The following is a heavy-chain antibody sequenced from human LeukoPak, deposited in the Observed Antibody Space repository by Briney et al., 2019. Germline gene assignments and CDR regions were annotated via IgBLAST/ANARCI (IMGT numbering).Heavy chain of an antibody. D-gene: IGHD6-13*01. CDR2: IYSGGST. CDR1: GFTVSSNY. CDR3: ARDPLGAAAFYYYGMDV. J-gene: IGHJ6*02. V-gene: IGHV3-53*01. Sequence: GGSLRLSCAASGFTVSSNYMSWVRQAPGKGLEWVSVIYSGGSTYYADSVKGRFTISRDNSKNTLYLQMNSLRAEDTAVYYCARDPLGAAAFYYYGMDVWGQGTTVTVSS.